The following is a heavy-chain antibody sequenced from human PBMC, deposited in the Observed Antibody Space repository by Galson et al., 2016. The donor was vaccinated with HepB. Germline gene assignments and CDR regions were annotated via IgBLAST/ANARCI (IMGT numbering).Heavy chain of an antibody. CDR2: ISGSGGST. J-gene: IGHJ4*02. V-gene: IGHV3-23*01. D-gene: IGHD6-13*01. Sequence: SLRLSCAASGFTFSSYGMHWVRQAPGKGLEWVSGISGSGGSTYYADSVKGRFTISRANSKNALFLQMHSLRAEDTAVYYCAKDGGWAAAGRYYFDYWGQGTLVTVSS. CDR3: AKDGGWAAAGRYYFDY. CDR1: GFTFSSYG.